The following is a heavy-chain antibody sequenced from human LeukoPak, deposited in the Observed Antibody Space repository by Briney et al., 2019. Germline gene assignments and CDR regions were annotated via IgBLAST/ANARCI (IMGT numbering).Heavy chain of an antibody. CDR1: GFTFSSYG. J-gene: IGHJ6*02. CDR3: AKFRFGEFVYYYYGMDV. Sequence: PGRSLRLSCAASGFTFSSYGMHWVRQAPGKGLEWVAVISYDGSNKYYADSVKGRFTTSRDNSKNTLYLQMNSLRAEDTAVYYCAKFRFGEFVYYYYGMDVWGQGTTVTVSS. CDR2: ISYDGSNK. V-gene: IGHV3-30*18. D-gene: IGHD3-10*01.